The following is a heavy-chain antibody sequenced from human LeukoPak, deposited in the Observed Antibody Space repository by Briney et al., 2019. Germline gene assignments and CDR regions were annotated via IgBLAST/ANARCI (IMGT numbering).Heavy chain of an antibody. Sequence: PGGSLRLSCAASGFTFSSYGMHWVRQAPGKGLEWVAFIRYDGSNKYYTDSVKGRFTISRDNSKNTLYLQMNSLRAEDRAVYYCAKGDPRQQLVLGYWGQGTLVTVSS. D-gene: IGHD6-13*01. CDR1: GFTFSSYG. V-gene: IGHV3-30*02. CDR2: IRYDGSNK. J-gene: IGHJ4*02. CDR3: AKGDPRQQLVLGY.